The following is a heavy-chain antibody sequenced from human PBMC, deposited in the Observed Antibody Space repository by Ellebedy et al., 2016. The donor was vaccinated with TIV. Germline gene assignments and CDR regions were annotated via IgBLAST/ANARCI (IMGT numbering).Heavy chain of an antibody. V-gene: IGHV4-31*03. Sequence: SETLSLXXTVSGGSISSGGYYWSWIRQHPGKGLEWIGYIYYSGSTYYNPSLKSRVTISVDTSKNQFSLKLSSVTAADTAVYYCARDRGYCSGGSCYGNWFDPWGQGTLVTVSS. CDR3: ARDRGYCSGGSCYGNWFDP. CDR2: IYYSGST. D-gene: IGHD2-15*01. J-gene: IGHJ5*02. CDR1: GGSISSGGYY.